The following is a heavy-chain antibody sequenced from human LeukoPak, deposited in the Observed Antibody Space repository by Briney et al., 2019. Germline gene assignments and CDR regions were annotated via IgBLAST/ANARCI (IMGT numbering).Heavy chain of an antibody. CDR3: ARDRYDHDSSGYYEF. CDR2: IYESGST. D-gene: IGHD3-22*01. J-gene: IGHJ4*02. V-gene: IGHV4-59*01. Sequence: PSETLSLTCTVSGRSINGYYWRWMRQPPGKELVWIGYIYESGSTDYNPSLRSRVTISRDTSKDQVSLKLTSVTTADTAVYYCARDRYDHDSSGYYEFCGQGTLVTVSS. CDR1: GRSINGYY.